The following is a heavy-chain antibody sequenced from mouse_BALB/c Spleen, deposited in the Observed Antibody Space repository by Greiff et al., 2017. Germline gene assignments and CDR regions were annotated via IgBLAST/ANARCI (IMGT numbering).Heavy chain of an antibody. CDR3: ASGGYGNHFAY. V-gene: IGHV1S34*01. J-gene: IGHJ3*01. Sequence: LVKPGASVKISCKASGYSFTGYYMHWVKQSHGKSLEWIGYISCYNGATSYNQKFKGKATFTVDTSSSTAYMQFNSLTSEDSAVYYCASGGYGNHFAYWGQGTLVTVSA. CDR1: GYSFTGYY. D-gene: IGHD2-1*01. CDR2: ISCYNGAT.